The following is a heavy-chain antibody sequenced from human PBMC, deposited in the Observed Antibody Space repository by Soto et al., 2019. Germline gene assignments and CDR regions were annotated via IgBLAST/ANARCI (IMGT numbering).Heavy chain of an antibody. CDR3: ASLLAGAGEGGNFSY. V-gene: IGHV4-59*01. Sequence: QVQLQESGPGLVKPSETLSLTCTVSGGSISSYYWSWIRQPPGTGLEWLGYMYYSGGTNYNPSVRGRITISADRSRNRFSLRLTSGTAADPAVYSCASLLAGAGEGGNFSYWGQGTLVTVSS. CDR2: MYYSGGT. CDR1: GGSISSYY. D-gene: IGHD6-19*01. J-gene: IGHJ4*02.